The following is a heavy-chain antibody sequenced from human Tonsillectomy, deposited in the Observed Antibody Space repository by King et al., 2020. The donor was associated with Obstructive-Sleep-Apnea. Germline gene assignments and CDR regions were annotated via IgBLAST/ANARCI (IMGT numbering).Heavy chain of an antibody. J-gene: IGHJ4*02. CDR1: GGSFSGHR. CDR2: INDSGST. V-gene: IGHV4-34*01. Sequence: VQLQQWGAGLLKPSETLSLTCAVFGGSFSGHRWSWIRQSPGKGLQWFGEINDSGSTNYNPSLRSRVTISLDTSKNQFSLKLNSVTAADTAVYYCARRDDYWGQGTLVTVSS. CDR3: ARRDDY.